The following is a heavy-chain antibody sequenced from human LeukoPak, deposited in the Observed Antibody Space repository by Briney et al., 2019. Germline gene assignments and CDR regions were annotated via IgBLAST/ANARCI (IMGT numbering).Heavy chain of an antibody. Sequence: GASVKVSCKASGYTFTGYYMHWVRQAPGQGLEWMGRINPNSGGTNYAQKFQGRVTMTRNTSISTAYMELSSLRSEDTAVYYCATSNFFRRYYYYYYMDVWGKGTTVTVSS. CDR1: GYTFTGYY. CDR3: ATSNFFRRYYYYYYMDV. V-gene: IGHV1-2*06. J-gene: IGHJ6*03. D-gene: IGHD1-7*01. CDR2: INPNSGGT.